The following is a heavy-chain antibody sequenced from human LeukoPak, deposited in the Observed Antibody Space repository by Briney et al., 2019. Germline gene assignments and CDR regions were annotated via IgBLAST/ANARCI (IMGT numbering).Heavy chain of an antibody. CDR2: INHSGST. D-gene: IGHD4-23*01. CDR1: GGSFRGYY. Sequence: SETLSLTCAVYGGSFRGYYWSWIRQPPGKGLEWIGEINHSGSTNYNPSLKSRVTISVDTSKNQFSLKLSSVTAADTVVYYCARRLWVVNPFDYWGQGTLVTVSS. CDR3: ARRLWVVNPFDY. J-gene: IGHJ4*02. V-gene: IGHV4-34*01.